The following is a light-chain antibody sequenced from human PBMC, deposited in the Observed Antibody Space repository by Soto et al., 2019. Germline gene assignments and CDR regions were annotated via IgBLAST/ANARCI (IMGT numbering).Light chain of an antibody. J-gene: IGKJ4*01. CDR3: QKFSSYPLN. V-gene: IGKV3-20*01. Sequence: EFLLTQSPGTLSLSPGERATLSCGASQTVRNNYLAWYQQKPGQAPRLMIYDASSRATGIPDRFSGGGSGTDFTLTISRLEPEDFAVYYCQKFSSYPLNFGGGTKVDIK. CDR2: DAS. CDR1: QTVRNNY.